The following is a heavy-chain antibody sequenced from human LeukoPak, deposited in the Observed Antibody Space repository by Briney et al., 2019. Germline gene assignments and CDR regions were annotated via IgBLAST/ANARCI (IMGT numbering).Heavy chain of an antibody. Sequence: GESLKISCKDPEYSFTAFWIGWVRQMPGKGLEWMGNIYPGDSDTRYSPSFQGQVTISADKSISTAYLQWSSLKASDTAMYFCARQVGATGHFDLWGQGTLVTVSS. CDR3: ARQVGATGHFDL. J-gene: IGHJ4*02. V-gene: IGHV5-51*01. CDR2: IYPGDSDT. CDR1: EYSFTAFW. D-gene: IGHD1-26*01.